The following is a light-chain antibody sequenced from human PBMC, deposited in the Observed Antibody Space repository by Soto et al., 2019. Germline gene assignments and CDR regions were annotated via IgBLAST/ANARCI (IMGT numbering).Light chain of an antibody. CDR1: QSVSSN. Sequence: EIVMTQSPATLSVSPGERATLSCRASQSVSSNFAWYQQKPGPAPRLLIYGASTRATGIPARFSGSGSGTEFTLTISSLQSEDCAVYYCQQYNNLPYTFGQGTKLEIK. V-gene: IGKV3-15*01. J-gene: IGKJ2*01. CDR3: QQYNNLPYT. CDR2: GAS.